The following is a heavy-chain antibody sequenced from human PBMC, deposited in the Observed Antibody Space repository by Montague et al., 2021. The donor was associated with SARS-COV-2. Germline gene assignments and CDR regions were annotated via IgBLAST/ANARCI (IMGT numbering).Heavy chain of an antibody. CDR3: SRGGGMVRGVVDF. CDR2: ISRSGDRT. D-gene: IGHD3-10*01. J-gene: IGHJ4*02. V-gene: IGHV3-20*01. CDR1: GFTFDDYG. Sequence: SLRLSCAVSGFTFDDYGMSLVRQAPGKGLEWVSGISRSGDRTAYGDSVKGRFTISRDNAKNSLYLQMNSLRVEDTAFYHCSRGGGMVRGVVDFWGQGTLATSSS.